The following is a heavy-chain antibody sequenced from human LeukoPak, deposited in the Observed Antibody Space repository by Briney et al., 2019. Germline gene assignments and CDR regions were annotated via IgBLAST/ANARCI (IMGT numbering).Heavy chain of an antibody. J-gene: IGHJ6*02. D-gene: IGHD3-22*01. CDR2: IYYSGST. V-gene: IGHV4-59*01. CDR3: ARGGLYYYDSSGYYGGGYYYGMDV. CDR1: GGSISNYY. Sequence: SETLSLTCTVSGGSISNYYWSWIRQPPGKGLEWLGYIYYSGSTNYNPSLKSRVTISVDTSKNQFSLKLSSVTAADTAVYYCARGGLYYYDSSGYYGGGYYYGMDVWGQGTAVTVSS.